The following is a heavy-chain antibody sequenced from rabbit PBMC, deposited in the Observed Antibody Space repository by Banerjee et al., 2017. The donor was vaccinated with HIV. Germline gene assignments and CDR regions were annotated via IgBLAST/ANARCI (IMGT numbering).Heavy chain of an antibody. J-gene: IGHJ4*01. Sequence: QEQLEESGGDLVKPEGSLTLTCTASGFSFSSDYDISWVRQAPGKGLEWVGYIYRGSGNTYYASWAKGRFTISKTSSTTVTLQMTSLTAADTATYFCARTGSSYWLYFNLWGQGTLVTVS. CDR1: GFSFSSDYD. CDR3: ARTGSSYWLYFNL. CDR2: IYRGSGNT. D-gene: IGHD8-1*01. V-gene: IGHV1S45*01.